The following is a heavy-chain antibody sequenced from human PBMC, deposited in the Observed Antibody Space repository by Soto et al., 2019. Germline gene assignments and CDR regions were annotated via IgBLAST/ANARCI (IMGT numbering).Heavy chain of an antibody. Sequence: GGSLRLSCAASGFTFSLYSMIWVRQAPGKGLEWVASITSSSSYIYYEVSLKGRFTISRDNAKNSLFLQLDSLRAEDTAVYFCVRARSTDSRPDYWGQGTLGTVSS. CDR3: VRARSTDSRPDY. CDR2: ITSSSSYI. D-gene: IGHD3-22*01. V-gene: IGHV3-21*01. J-gene: IGHJ4*02. CDR1: GFTFSLYS.